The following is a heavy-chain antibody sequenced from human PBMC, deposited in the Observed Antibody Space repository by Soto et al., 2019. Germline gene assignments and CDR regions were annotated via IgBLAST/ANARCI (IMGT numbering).Heavy chain of an antibody. V-gene: IGHV4-34*01. CDR3: ASSRVFGYRGSRTWDEMIDN. Sequence: QVQVQQWGAGLLNPSETLSLTCVVYGGSFSGYYWSWIRQPPGKGLEWIGEINHSGATNYNPSLKRRVTISVDTSKNQFSLRLSSVTAADTAVYYCASSRVFGYRGSRTWDEMIDNWGQGTLVTVSS. D-gene: IGHD1-26*01. CDR1: GGSFSGYY. CDR2: INHSGAT. J-gene: IGHJ4*02.